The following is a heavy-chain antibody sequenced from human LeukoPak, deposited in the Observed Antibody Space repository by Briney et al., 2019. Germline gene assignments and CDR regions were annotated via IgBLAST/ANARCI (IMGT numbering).Heavy chain of an antibody. CDR1: GGSISSYY. Sequence: SETLSLTCTVSGGSISSYYWSWIRQPPGKGLEWIGYIYYSGSTNYNPSLKSRVTISVDTSKNQFSLKLSSVTAADTAVYYCARQGGRGGGSADWFDPWGQGTLVTVSS. J-gene: IGHJ5*02. V-gene: IGHV4-59*01. D-gene: IGHD2-15*01. CDR2: IYYSGST. CDR3: ARQGGRGGGSADWFDP.